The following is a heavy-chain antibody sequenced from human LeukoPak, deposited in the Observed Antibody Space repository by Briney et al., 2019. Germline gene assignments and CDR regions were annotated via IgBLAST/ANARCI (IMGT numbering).Heavy chain of an antibody. CDR3: VRYFYGSGSYDY. J-gene: IGHJ4*02. CDR1: GSTFTNYW. CDR2: ISNDGSDT. D-gene: IGHD3-10*01. V-gene: IGHV3-74*01. Sequence: GGSLRLSCAAPGSTFTNYWMNWIRQVPGKGLEWVSHISNDGSDTDYADSVKGRFTISRDNAKNTLYLQMRSLRAEDTAVYYCVRYFYGSGSYDYWGQGTLLTVSS.